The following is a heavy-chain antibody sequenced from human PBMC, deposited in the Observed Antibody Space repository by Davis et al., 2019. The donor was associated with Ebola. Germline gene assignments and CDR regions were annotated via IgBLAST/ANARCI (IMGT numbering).Heavy chain of an antibody. CDR3: ARSSGDYYYGMDV. Sequence: GGSLRLSCKGSGYSFTSYWIAWVRQMPGKGLEWMGIIYPGDSDTRYSPSFQGQVTISADKSISTAYLQWSSLKASDTAMYYCARSSGDYYYGMDVWGQGTTVTVSS. J-gene: IGHJ6*02. D-gene: IGHD4-17*01. CDR2: IYPGDSDT. V-gene: IGHV5-51*01. CDR1: GYSFTSYW.